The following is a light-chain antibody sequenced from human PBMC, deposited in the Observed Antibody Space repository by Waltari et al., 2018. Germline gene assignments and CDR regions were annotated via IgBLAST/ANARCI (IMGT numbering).Light chain of an antibody. J-gene: IGLJ3*02. V-gene: IGLV2-14*01. Sequence: QSALTQPASVSGSPGQSITISCIGTSSDIGGYQYVSWYQQHPGRAPKLILYEVSVRPPGISYRVSGSKPGSTASLTIAGLQAEDEGHYYCASYTSSGTLVFGGGTELTVL. CDR2: EVS. CDR1: SSDIGGYQY. CDR3: ASYTSSGTLV.